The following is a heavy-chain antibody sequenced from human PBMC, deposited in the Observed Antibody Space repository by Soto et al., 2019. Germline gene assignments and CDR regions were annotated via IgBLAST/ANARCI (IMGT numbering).Heavy chain of an antibody. CDR3: ARQTLLWIGDPDGDWFDP. CDR2: IYSSGST. D-gene: IGHD3-10*01. CDR1: GGSISGSGYY. J-gene: IGHJ5*02. Sequence: QLQLQESGPGLVKPSETLSLTCIVSGGSISGSGYYWGWIRQPPGKGPEWIGSIYSSGSTYYNPPLKSRITVSVDTSKNQFSLKLSSVTAAYTAVYYCARQTLLWIGDPDGDWFDPWGQGTLVTVSS. V-gene: IGHV4-39*01.